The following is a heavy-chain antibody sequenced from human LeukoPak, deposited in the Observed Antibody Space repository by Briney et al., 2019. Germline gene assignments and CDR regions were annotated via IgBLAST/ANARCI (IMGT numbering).Heavy chain of an antibody. CDR2: ISGSGGST. J-gene: IGHJ4*02. Sequence: PGGSLRLSCAASGFTFSSYAMSWVRQAPGKGLEWVSTISGSGGSTYYADSVKGRFTISRDNAKDSLYLQMNSLRVEDTAVYYCARDGRPRVYWGQGTLVTVSS. V-gene: IGHV3-23*01. CDR1: GFTFSSYA. CDR3: ARDGRPRVY.